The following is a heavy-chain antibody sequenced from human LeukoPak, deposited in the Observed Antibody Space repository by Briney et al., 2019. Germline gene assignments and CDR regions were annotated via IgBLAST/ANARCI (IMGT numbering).Heavy chain of an antibody. Sequence: SETLSLTCAVYGGSFSGYYWSWIRQPPGKGLEWIGEINHSGSTNYNPSLKSRVTISVDTSRNQFSLKLSSVTAADTAVYYCARAEYSYGFDYWGQGTLVTVSS. CDR2: INHSGST. D-gene: IGHD5-18*01. J-gene: IGHJ4*02. CDR1: GGSFSGYY. V-gene: IGHV4-34*01. CDR3: ARAEYSYGFDY.